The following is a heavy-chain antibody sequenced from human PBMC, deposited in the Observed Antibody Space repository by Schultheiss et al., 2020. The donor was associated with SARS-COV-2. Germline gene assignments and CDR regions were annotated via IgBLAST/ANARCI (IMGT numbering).Heavy chain of an antibody. CDR2: IYYNGNT. J-gene: IGHJ4*02. V-gene: IGHV4-59*04. D-gene: IGHD4-17*01. Sequence: SQTLSLTCTVSGGSISSYYWSWIRQPPGKGLEWIGSIYYNGNTYYKPSLKSRLTMSVDTSKNQFSLRLSSVTAADSAVYYCARERHGDYVHWGQGTLVTVSS. CDR3: ARERHGDYVH. CDR1: GGSISSYY.